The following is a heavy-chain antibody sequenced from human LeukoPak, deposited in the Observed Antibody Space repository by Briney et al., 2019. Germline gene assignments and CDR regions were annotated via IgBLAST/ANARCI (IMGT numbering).Heavy chain of an antibody. Sequence: PGGSLRLSCAASVFTLCVYWMSALHQAPGKGLEWVANINQDGSVQYYADSVKGRFTVSRDNAKNSLYLQLNSLRAEDTAVYYCARGMYGSAGLYFDSWGQGTLVTVSS. CDR1: VFTLCVYW. D-gene: IGHD3-10*01. J-gene: IGHJ4*02. CDR2: INQDGSVQ. CDR3: ARGMYGSAGLYFDS. V-gene: IGHV3-7*05.